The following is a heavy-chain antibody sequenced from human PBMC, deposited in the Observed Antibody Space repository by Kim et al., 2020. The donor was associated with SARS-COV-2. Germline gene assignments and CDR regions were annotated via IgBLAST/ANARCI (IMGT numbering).Heavy chain of an antibody. CDR3: ASQARYSSGWYAYYGMDV. CDR2: IYPGDSDT. V-gene: IGHV5-51*01. Sequence: GESLKISCKGSGYSFTSYWIGWVRQMPGKGLEWMGIIYPGDSDTRYSPSFQGQVTISADKSISTAYLQWSSLKASDTAMYYCASQARYSSGWYAYYGMDVWGQGTTVTVSS. J-gene: IGHJ6*02. D-gene: IGHD6-19*01. CDR1: GYSFTSYW.